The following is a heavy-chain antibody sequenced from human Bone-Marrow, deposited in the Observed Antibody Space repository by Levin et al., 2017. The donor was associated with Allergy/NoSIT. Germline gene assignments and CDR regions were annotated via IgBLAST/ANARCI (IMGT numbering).Heavy chain of an antibody. CDR1: GFTFSSYA. J-gene: IGHJ4*02. CDR2: ISYDGSNK. D-gene: IGHD3-9*01. V-gene: IGHV3-30*04. CDR3: ARAIRYFDWRETFDY. Sequence: GGSLRLSCAASGFTFSSYAMHWVRQAPGKGLEWVAVISYDGSNKYYADSVKGRFTIFRDNSKNTLYLQMNSLRAEDTAVYYCARAIRYFDWRETFDYWGQGTLVTVSS.